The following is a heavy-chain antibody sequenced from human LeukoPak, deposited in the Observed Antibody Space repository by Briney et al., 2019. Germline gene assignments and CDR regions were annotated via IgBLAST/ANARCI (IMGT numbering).Heavy chain of an antibody. CDR1: SGSISSGSYY. J-gene: IGHJ5*01. CDR3: ARMMGATTLFGQDYWFDS. D-gene: IGHD1-26*01. V-gene: IGHV4-61*02. CDR2: VDVSGTT. Sequence: PSQTLSLTCTVSSGSISSGSYYWNWIRQPAGKGLEWIGRVDVSGTTDYNPSLKSRVTISADTSKNQFSLNPYSVTAADTAVYFCARMMGATTLFGQDYWFDSWGQGTLVTVSS.